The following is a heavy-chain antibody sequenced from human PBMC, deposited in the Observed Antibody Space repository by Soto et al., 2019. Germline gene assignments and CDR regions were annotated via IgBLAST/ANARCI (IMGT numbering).Heavy chain of an antibody. CDR2: FIAMLGTP. D-gene: IGHD5-18*01. V-gene: IGHV1-69*01. CDR3: ARGAMANFDY. J-gene: IGHJ4*02. CDR1: GGTFGSQG. Sequence: QVQLVQSGAEVKKPGSSVKVSCKASGGTFGSQGIAWVRQAPGQGLEWMGGFIAMLGTPTYAKKVQGRATISADESLTSSYLELRSLRAEDTGVYFCARGAMANFDYWGQGTVVTVSS.